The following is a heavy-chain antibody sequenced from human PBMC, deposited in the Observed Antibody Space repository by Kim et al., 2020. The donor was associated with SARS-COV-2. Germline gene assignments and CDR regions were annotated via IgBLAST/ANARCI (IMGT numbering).Heavy chain of an antibody. Sequence: SETLSLTCAVYGGSFSGYFWSWIRQSPGKGLEWIGEINHSGITNYNPSLKSRVTALVDTSKKQFSLKMSAVTAADTAVYYCARHEFGPPIAAFERWGQGTLVTVSS. D-gene: IGHD2-15*01. CDR1: GGSFSGYF. CDR3: ARHEFGPPIAAFER. V-gene: IGHV4-34*01. J-gene: IGHJ4*02. CDR2: INHSGIT.